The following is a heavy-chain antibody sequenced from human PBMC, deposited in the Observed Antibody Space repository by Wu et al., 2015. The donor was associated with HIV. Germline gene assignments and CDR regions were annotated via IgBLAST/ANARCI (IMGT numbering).Heavy chain of an antibody. CDR1: AYTFTGYY. CDR2: FNPNSGGA. Sequence: SGAEVKKPGASVKVSCKTSAYTFTGYYVHWVRQAPGQGLEWMGWFNPNSGGAHYGLDFQGRVTITADKPTNTAYMELSSLRSGDTAVYYCARGSIVEMSTASYYYYVMDVWGQGTIVTVSS. CDR3: ARGSIVEMSTASYYYYVMDV. J-gene: IGHJ6*02. V-gene: IGHV1-2*02. D-gene: IGHD5-24*01.